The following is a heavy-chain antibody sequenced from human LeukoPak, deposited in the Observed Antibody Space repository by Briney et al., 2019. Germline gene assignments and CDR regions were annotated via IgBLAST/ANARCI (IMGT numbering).Heavy chain of an antibody. V-gene: IGHV1-69*04. D-gene: IGHD5-18*01. J-gene: IGHJ4*02. CDR1: GGTFSSYA. Sequence: SVKVACKASGGTFSSYAISWVRQAPGQGLEWMGRIIPILGIANYAQKFQGRVTITADKSTSTAYMELSSLRSEDTAVYYCARADERGYSYGPYFDYWGQGTLVTVSS. CDR2: IIPILGIA. CDR3: ARADERGYSYGPYFDY.